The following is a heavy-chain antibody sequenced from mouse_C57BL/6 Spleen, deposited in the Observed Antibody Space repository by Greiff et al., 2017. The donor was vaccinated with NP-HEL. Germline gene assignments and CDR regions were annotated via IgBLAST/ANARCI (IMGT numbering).Heavy chain of an antibody. CDR3: AGTTILSHFDV. CDR1: GYTFTSYW. D-gene: IGHD2-12*01. V-gene: IGHV1-69*01. J-gene: IGHJ1*03. CDR2: IDPSDSYT. Sequence: VQLQQPGAELVMPGASVKLSCKASGYTFTSYWMHWVKQRPGQGLEWIGEIDPSDSYTNYNQKFKGKSTLTVDKSSSTAYMQLSSLTSEDAAVYYCAGTTILSHFDVWGTGTTVTVSS.